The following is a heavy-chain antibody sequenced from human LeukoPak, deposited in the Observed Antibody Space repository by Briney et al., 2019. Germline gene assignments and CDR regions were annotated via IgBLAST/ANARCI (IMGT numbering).Heavy chain of an antibody. CDR1: GFTFSRHT. V-gene: IGHV3-21*01. CDR3: ARAERLLEWLLDS. CDR2: ISSTGSYI. Sequence: GGPLRLSCAASGFTFSRHTMNWVGQAPGKGLEWVSSISSTGSYIYYAESLKGRFTVSRDNAKNYVYLQMNSLRVDDTAVYYCARAERLLEWLLDSWGQGTLVTVSS. D-gene: IGHD3-3*01. J-gene: IGHJ4*02.